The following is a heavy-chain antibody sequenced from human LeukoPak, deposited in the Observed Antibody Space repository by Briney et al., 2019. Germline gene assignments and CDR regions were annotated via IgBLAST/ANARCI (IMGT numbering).Heavy chain of an antibody. CDR2: IYYSGST. J-gene: IGHJ6*02. CDR1: GGSISSSSYY. D-gene: IGHD5-18*01. V-gene: IGHV4-39*07. CDR3: ARDRYSYGPSNYHYYGMDV. Sequence: KSSETLSLTCTVSGGSISSSSYYWGWIRQPPGKGLEWIGSIYYSGSTYYNPSLKSRVTISVDTSKNQFSLKLSSVTAADTAVYYCARDRYSYGPSNYHYYGMDVWGQGTTVTVSS.